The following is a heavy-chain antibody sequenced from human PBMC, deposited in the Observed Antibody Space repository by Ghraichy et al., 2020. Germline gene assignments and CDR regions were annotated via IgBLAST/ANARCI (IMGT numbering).Heavy chain of an antibody. D-gene: IGHD1-26*01. CDR3: AKGEDGSPDY. V-gene: IGHV3-30*18. CDR2: ISSDEKTK. CDR1: GFTFSRYG. J-gene: IGHJ4*02. Sequence: GGSLRLSCAASGFTFSRYGMHWVRQAPGKGLEWVTLISSDEKTKYYADSVKGRFTISRDNSKNTLFLQMNSLRGEDTAMYYCAKGEDGSPDYWGQGTLV.